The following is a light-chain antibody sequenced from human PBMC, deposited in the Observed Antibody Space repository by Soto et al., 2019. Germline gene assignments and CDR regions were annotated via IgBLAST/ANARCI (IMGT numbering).Light chain of an antibody. CDR1: SSNIGLRRNT. V-gene: IGLV1-44*01. Sequence: QSVLSQPPSASGTPGQMITISCSGSSSNIGLRRNTVNWYQQLPGTAPKPLIYNSNQRPSGVPDRFSGSKSGTSASLAISGLQSEDEADYYCAAWDDSLHGGLFGGGTKLPVL. CDR2: NSN. J-gene: IGLJ3*02. CDR3: AAWDDSLHGGL.